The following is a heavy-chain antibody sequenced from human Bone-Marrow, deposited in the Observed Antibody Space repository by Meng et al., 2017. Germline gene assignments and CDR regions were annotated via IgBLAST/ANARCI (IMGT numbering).Heavy chain of an antibody. V-gene: IGHV4-4*02. CDR3: VRVSGRDFGGWADS. CDR1: VGSVTSNNW. CDR2: IHHGGNT. D-gene: IGHD3-10*01. J-gene: IGHJ4*02. Sequence: QVRLQESGPRLVKPSATLSLTCDVSVGSVTSNNWWSWVRQSPGKALEWIGEIHHGGNTNYDLSLKSRVTISMEKAKNQIFLRLTSVTAADTAMYYCVRVSGRDFGGWADSWGQGTLVTVSS.